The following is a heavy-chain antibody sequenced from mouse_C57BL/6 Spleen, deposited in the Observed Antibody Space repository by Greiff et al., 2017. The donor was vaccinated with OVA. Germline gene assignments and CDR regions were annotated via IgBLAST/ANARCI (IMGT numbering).Heavy chain of an antibody. V-gene: IGHV1-64*01. Sequence: VQLQQPGAELVKPGASVKLSCKASGYTFTSYWMHWVKQRPGQGLEWIGMIHPNSGSTNYNEKFKSKATLTVDKSSSTAYMQLSSLTSEDSAVYYCSREGTGTFDYWGQGTTLTVSS. CDR3: SREGTGTFDY. D-gene: IGHD4-1*01. J-gene: IGHJ2*01. CDR1: GYTFTSYW. CDR2: IHPNSGST.